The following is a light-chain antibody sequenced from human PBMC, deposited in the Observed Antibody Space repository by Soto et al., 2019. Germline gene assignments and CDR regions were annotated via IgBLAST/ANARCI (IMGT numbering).Light chain of an antibody. J-gene: IGKJ1*01. CDR3: QQYGGSPPT. Sequence: EIVLTQSPGTLSLSPGERATLSCRASQSVSSVYLAWYQQKPGQAPRLLIYGASSRATGIPDRFSGSGSGTDFTLTMSRLEPEDFAVYYCQQYGGSPPTFGQGTKLEI. CDR2: GAS. CDR1: QSVSSVY. V-gene: IGKV3-20*01.